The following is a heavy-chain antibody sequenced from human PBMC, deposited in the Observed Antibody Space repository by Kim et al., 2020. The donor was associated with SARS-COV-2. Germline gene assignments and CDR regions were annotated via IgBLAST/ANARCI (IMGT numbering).Heavy chain of an antibody. J-gene: IGHJ6*02. Sequence: SETLSLTCAVYGGSFSGYYWSWIRQPPGKGLEWIGEINHSGSTNYNPSLKSRVTISVDTSKNQFSLKLSSVTAADTAVYYCARKQLKYYGMDVWGQGTTVTVSS. CDR2: INHSGST. D-gene: IGHD6-13*01. CDR1: GGSFSGYY. V-gene: IGHV4-34*01. CDR3: ARKQLKYYGMDV.